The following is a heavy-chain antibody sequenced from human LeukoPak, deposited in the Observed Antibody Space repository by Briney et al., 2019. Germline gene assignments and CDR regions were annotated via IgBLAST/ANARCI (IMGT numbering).Heavy chain of an antibody. V-gene: IGHV1-2*02. J-gene: IGHJ5*02. CDR1: GYTFTGYY. D-gene: IGHD3-10*01. CDR3: ARDRDTMARGVIIPNFDP. CDR2: INPNSGGT. Sequence: EASVKVSCKASGYTFTGYYMHWVRQAPGQGLEWMGWINPNSGGTNYAQKFQGRVTMTRDTSISTAYMELSRLRSDDTAVYYCARDRDTMARGVIIPNFDPWGQGTLVTVSS.